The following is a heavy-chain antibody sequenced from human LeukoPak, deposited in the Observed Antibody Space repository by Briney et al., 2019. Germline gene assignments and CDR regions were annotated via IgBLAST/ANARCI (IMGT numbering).Heavy chain of an antibody. CDR3: ARNQLGSGWHSSAY. CDR2: VNDSGST. Sequence: KPSGAPSLSRAGYGGSLSGYLGSWVRPPPGEGAGWVWEVNDSGSTNYNPSLKSRVTISVDTSKNQFSLKLNSVTAADTAVYYCARNQLGSGWHSSAYWGQGTRVTVSS. D-gene: IGHD6-19*01. V-gene: IGHV4-34*01. CDR1: GGSLSGYL. J-gene: IGHJ4*02.